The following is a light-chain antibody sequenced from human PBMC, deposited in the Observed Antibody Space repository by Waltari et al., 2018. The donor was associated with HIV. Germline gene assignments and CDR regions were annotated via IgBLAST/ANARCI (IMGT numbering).Light chain of an antibody. CDR1: HGAVTSGYY. CDR2: STS. Sequence: QTVVTQEPSLTVSPGGTVNHTRASSHGAVTSGYYPIWFQQKPGQAPRALIYSTSNKHACTPARFAGSLLGGKAALTLSGVQPEDEDDYYCLRYYRGAHRYVFGTGTKVTVL. J-gene: IGLJ1*01. V-gene: IGLV7-43*01. CDR3: LRYYRGAHRYV.